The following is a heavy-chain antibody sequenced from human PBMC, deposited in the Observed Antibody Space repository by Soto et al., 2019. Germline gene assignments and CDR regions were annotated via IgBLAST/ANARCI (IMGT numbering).Heavy chain of an antibody. J-gene: IGHJ6*02. CDR1: GDSIRNYY. CDR3: ARGSSDRILPVEV. CDR2: IYYSGST. D-gene: IGHD6-25*01. V-gene: IGHV4-59*01. Sequence: QVQLQESGPGLVNPSGTLSLTCTVSGDSIRNYYWNWIRQTPGKGLEWIGYIYYSGSTSYNPSRASRVSIFIDTSKTYFSLNLNSVTAADSGVYFCARGSSDRILPVEVWGRGTTVTVSS.